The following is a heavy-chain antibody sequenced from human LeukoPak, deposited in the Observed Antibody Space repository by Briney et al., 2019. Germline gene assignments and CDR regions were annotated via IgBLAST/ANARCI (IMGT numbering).Heavy chain of an antibody. CDR2: IGNTET. D-gene: IGHD5-18*01. Sequence: GGSLRLSCATSGFPFETNAMSWVRQAPGKGLEWVATIGNTETFYADSVTGRFTISRDNAKNTVNLQMNRLRVEDTAIYYCAKDWIQFNRVFDCFDSWGQGTLVTVSS. CDR1: GFPFETNA. V-gene: IGHV3-23*01. CDR3: AKDWIQFNRVFDCFDS. J-gene: IGHJ4*02.